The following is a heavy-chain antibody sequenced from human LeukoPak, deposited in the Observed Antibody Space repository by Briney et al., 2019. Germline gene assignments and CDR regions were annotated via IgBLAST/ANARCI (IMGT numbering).Heavy chain of an antibody. CDR3: ARGRAWGDYYDSSGYRHFDY. CDR1: GFTFSSYS. V-gene: IGHV3-21*01. D-gene: IGHD3-22*01. CDR2: ISSSSSYI. J-gene: IGHJ4*02. Sequence: PGGSLRLSCAASGFTFSSYSMNWVRQAPGKGLEWVSSISSSSSYIYHADSVKGRFTISRDNAKNSLYLQMNSLRAEDTAVYYCARGRAWGDYYDSSGYRHFDYWGQGTLVTVSS.